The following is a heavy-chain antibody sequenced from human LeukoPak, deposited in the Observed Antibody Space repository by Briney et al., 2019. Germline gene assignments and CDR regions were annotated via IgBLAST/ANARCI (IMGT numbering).Heavy chain of an antibody. CDR1: RGSMSAYY. Sequence: SETLSLTCTVSRGSMSAYYWTWIRQPPGKGLEFIGYFHFSGSTKYNPSLASRVTVPADTSKNHFSLNLTSVTAADTAVYFCARAFWESVIDYWSQGTPVPVSS. D-gene: IGHD3-16*01. J-gene: IGHJ4*02. CDR2: FHFSGST. V-gene: IGHV4-59*12. CDR3: ARAFWESVIDY.